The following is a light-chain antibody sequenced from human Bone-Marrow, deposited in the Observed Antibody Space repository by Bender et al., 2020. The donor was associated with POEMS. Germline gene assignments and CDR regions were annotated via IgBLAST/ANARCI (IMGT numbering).Light chain of an antibody. CDR1: NIGSKS. V-gene: IGLV3-21*02. CDR2: DDS. CDR3: QSADHSTTL. J-gene: IGLJ3*02. Sequence: SYVLTQPPSVSVAPGQTARITCGGNNIGSKSVHWYQQKPGQAPVLVVYDDSDRPSGIPERFSGSSSGATVTLTISGAQPEDEADYYCQSADHSTTLFGGGTKLTVL.